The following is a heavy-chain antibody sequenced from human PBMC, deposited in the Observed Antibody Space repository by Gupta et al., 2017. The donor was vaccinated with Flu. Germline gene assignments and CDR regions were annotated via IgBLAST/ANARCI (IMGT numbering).Heavy chain of an antibody. CDR1: GFTFSSYG. CDR3: ARDPGITIFGVDTTYGMDV. CDR2: IWYDGSNK. Sequence: QVQLVESGGGVVQPGRSLRLSCAASGFTFSSYGMHWVRPAPGQGLEWVAVIWYDGSNKYYADSVKGRFTISRDNSKNTLYLQMNSLRAEDTAVYYCARDPGITIFGVDTTYGMDVWGQGTTVTVSS. V-gene: IGHV3-33*01. J-gene: IGHJ6*02. D-gene: IGHD3-3*01.